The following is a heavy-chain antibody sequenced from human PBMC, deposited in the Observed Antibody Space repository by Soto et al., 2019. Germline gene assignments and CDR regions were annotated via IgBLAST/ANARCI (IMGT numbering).Heavy chain of an antibody. V-gene: IGHV1-2*02. CDR1: GYTFTGYY. CDR3: GRGRSGELVVFY. J-gene: IGHJ4*02. CDR2: ISPKSGGT. Sequence: QVQLVQSGAEVKESGASVKVSCKASGYTFTGYYIHWVRQAPGQGLEWVGEISPKSGGTRYAQKFQGRVTMTKDTSISTVYMELNNLSPDDKAVYYCGRGRSGELVVFYWGQGTLVTVHS. D-gene: IGHD1-7*01.